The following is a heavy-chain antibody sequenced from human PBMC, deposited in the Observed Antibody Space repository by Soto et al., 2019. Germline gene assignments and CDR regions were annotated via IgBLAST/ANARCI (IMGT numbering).Heavy chain of an antibody. CDR1: GFTFSSHS. CDR2: ISSSSSYI. D-gene: IGHD2-2*01. Sequence: PGGSLRLSCAASGFTFSSHSMNWVRQAPGKGLEWVSSISSSSSYIYYADSVKGRFTISRDNAKNSLYLQMNSLRAEDTAVYYCARDPFPAATYWGQGTLVTVSS. J-gene: IGHJ4*02. V-gene: IGHV3-21*01. CDR3: ARDPFPAATY.